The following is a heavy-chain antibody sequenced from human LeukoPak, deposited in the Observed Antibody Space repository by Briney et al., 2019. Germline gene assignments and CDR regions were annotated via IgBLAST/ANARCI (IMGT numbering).Heavy chain of an antibody. D-gene: IGHD3-22*01. CDR3: ARGPITTRSHFDY. Sequence: SETLSLTCTVSGGSVSSGNYFWTWIRQPPGKGLEWLGYIFYTGSTNYNPSLKSRVTISLDTTKNQFSLKLNSVTAADTAAYYCARGPITTRSHFDYWGQGTLVTVSS. J-gene: IGHJ4*02. CDR2: IFYTGST. CDR1: GGSVSSGNYF. V-gene: IGHV4-61*01.